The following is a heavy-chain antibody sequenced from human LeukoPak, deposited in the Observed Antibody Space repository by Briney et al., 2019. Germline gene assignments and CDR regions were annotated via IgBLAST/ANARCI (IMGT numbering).Heavy chain of an antibody. Sequence: GGSLRLSCAASGFTFSRHAVSWVRQAPGKGLEWVSTISGSGVDTYYADSMKGRFTISRDNSKNTLHLQMNSLRAEDTAVYYCAKDRGEGDAFDIWGQGTMVTVSS. CDR1: GFTFSRHA. D-gene: IGHD3-16*01. CDR2: ISGSGVDT. J-gene: IGHJ3*02. CDR3: AKDRGEGDAFDI. V-gene: IGHV3-23*01.